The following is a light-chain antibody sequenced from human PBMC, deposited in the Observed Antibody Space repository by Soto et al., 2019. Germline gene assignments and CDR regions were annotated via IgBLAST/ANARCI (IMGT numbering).Light chain of an antibody. J-gene: IGKJ2*01. Sequence: EIVMTQSPATLSVSPGERATLSCRASQSVSSNLAWYQQKPGQAPRLLIYGASTRATGIPARFSGSASGTEFPLTSSSLQSEDVAVYSCQQYNNWPPYTCGQGTKLEIK. CDR2: GAS. CDR3: QQYNNWPPYT. V-gene: IGKV3-15*01. CDR1: QSVSSN.